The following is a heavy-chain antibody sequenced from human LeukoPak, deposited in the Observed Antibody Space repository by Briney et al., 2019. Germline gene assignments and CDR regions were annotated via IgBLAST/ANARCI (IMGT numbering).Heavy chain of an antibody. CDR1: GYTFTGYY. Sequence: ASVKVSCKASGYTFTGYYRHWVRQAPGQGLEWMGWINPNSGGTNYAQKFQGRVTMTRDTSISTDYMELSRLRSDDTAVYYCARYENYYGSGSYSDAFDIWGQGTMVTVSS. J-gene: IGHJ3*02. CDR3: ARYENYYGSGSYSDAFDI. V-gene: IGHV1-2*02. CDR2: INPNSGGT. D-gene: IGHD3-10*01.